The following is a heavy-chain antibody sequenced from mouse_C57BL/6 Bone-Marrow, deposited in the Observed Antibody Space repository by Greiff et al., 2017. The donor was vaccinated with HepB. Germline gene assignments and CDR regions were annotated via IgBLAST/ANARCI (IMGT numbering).Heavy chain of an antibody. CDR2: IRSKSNNYAT. D-gene: IGHD2-4*01. J-gene: IGHJ3*01. Sequence: DAGGGLVQPKGSLKLSCAASGFSFNTYAMNWVRQAPGKGLEWVARIRSKSNNYATYYADSVKDRFTISRDDSESMLYLQTNNLKTEDTAMYYCVRQDYDYDGWFAYWGQGTLVTVSA. V-gene: IGHV10-1*01. CDR1: GFSFNTYA. CDR3: VRQDYDYDGWFAY.